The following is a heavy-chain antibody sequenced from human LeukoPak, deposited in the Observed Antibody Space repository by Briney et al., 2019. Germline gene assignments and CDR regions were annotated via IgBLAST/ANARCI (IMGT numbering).Heavy chain of an antibody. V-gene: IGHV3-48*01. CDR2: ISSSSSTI. D-gene: IGHD3-22*01. Sequence: GGSLRLSCAASGFTFSSHSMNWARQAPGKGLEWVSYISSSSSTIYYADSVKGRFTISRDNAKNSLYLQMNSLRAEDTAVYYCARGAYYYEDWGQGTLVTVSS. CDR1: GFTFSSHS. J-gene: IGHJ4*02. CDR3: ARGAYYYED.